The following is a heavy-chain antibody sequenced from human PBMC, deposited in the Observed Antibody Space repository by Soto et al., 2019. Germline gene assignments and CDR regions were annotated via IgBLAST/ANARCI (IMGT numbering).Heavy chain of an antibody. Sequence: QVQLQESGPGLVKPSQTLSLTCTVSGGSISSGNYYWSWIRQPPGKGLEWIGFISYSGTTHYSASLRSRVSISVDTPKTQSSLDLSSVTAADTAVYYCATMGTPVTGLYYFDYWGQGTLVTVSS. V-gene: IGHV4-30-4*01. CDR3: ATMGTPVTGLYYFDY. CDR1: GGSISSGNYY. J-gene: IGHJ4*02. CDR2: ISYSGTT. D-gene: IGHD4-17*01.